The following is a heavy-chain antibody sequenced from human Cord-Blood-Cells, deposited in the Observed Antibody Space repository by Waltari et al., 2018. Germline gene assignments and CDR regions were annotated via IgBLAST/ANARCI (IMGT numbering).Heavy chain of an antibody. V-gene: IGHV4-59*01. D-gene: IGHD3-3*01. CDR3: ARYDFWSGFQFFDY. J-gene: IGHJ4*02. CDR2: IYYSGST. Sequence: QLQESGPGLVKPSETLSLTCTVSGGSISSYYWSWIRQPPGKGLEWIGYIYYSGSTNYNPSLKSRVTISVDTSKNQFSLKLSSVTAADTAVYYCARYDFWSGFQFFDYWGQGTLVTVSS. CDR1: GGSISSYY.